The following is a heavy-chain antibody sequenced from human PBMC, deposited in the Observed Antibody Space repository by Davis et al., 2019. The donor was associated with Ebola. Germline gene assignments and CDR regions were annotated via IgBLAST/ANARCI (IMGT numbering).Heavy chain of an antibody. CDR2: ISTYNGNT. J-gene: IGHJ5*02. CDR3: ARGGHDILTGFNWFDP. CDR1: GYSFTDDG. D-gene: IGHD3-9*01. V-gene: IGHV1-18*01. Sequence: ASVKVSCKASGYSFTDDGISWVRQAPGQGLEWMGWISTYNGNTNYAQKVQGRITMTTDTSTSTAYMELRSLRSDDTAVYYCARGGHDILTGFNWFDPWGQGTLVTVSS.